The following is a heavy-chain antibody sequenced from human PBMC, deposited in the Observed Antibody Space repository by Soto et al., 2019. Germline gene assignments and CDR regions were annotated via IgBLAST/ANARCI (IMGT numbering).Heavy chain of an antibody. Sequence: LRLSCAASGFTFSRYDMHWVRQATGKGLEWVSAVGTAGDTYYPGSVKGRFTISRENAKNSLYLQMNSLRAGDTAVYYCARSGPIFGVPGNAMDVWGQGTTVTVSS. D-gene: IGHD3-3*01. J-gene: IGHJ6*02. V-gene: IGHV3-13*01. CDR2: VGTAGDT. CDR3: ARSGPIFGVPGNAMDV. CDR1: GFTFSRYD.